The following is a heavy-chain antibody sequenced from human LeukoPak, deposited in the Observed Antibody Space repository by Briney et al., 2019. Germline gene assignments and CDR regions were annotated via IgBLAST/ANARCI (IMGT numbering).Heavy chain of an antibody. D-gene: IGHD4-17*01. CDR3: TAVPKTSFDY. Sequence: ASVKVSCKASGYTFTSHGMSWVRQAGGQGLEWVGWINTYNGNTNYTQKRQGRLSMTTDTSTSTAYMELKSLISDDTAVYYCTAVPKTSFDYWGQGTLVTVSS. CDR1: GYTFTSHG. CDR2: INTYNGNT. J-gene: IGHJ4*02. V-gene: IGHV1-18*01.